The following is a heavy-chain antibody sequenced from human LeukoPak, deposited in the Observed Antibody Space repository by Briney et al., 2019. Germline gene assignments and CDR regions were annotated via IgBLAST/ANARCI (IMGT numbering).Heavy chain of an antibody. Sequence: PGGSLRLSCAASGFTFSSYAMHWVRQAPGKGLEWVAVISYDGSNKYYADSVKGRFTISRDNSKNTLYLQMNSLRAEDTAVYYYARAGNIVVVTAIPDNDAFDIWGQGTMVTVSS. J-gene: IGHJ3*02. CDR2: ISYDGSNK. V-gene: IGHV3-30-3*01. CDR3: ARAGNIVVVTAIPDNDAFDI. CDR1: GFTFSSYA. D-gene: IGHD2-21*02.